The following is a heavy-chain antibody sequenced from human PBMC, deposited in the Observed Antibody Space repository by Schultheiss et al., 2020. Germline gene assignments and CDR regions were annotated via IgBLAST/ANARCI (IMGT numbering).Heavy chain of an antibody. CDR2: ISGSGGST. CDR3: ARFRRGSWYSPPDYGMDV. V-gene: IGHV3-23*01. D-gene: IGHD6-13*01. Sequence: WGSLRLSGAASGFTFSSYAMSWVRQAPGKGLEWVSAISGSGGSTYYADSVKGRFTISRDNAKNSLYLQMNSLRAEDTAVYYCARFRRGSWYSPPDYGMDVWGQGTTVTVSS. J-gene: IGHJ6*02. CDR1: GFTFSSYA.